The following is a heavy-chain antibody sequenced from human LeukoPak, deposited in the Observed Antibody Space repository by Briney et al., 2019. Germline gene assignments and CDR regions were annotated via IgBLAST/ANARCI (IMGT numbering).Heavy chain of an antibody. CDR3: ARHEYTGSYYGLSWFDP. D-gene: IGHD1-26*01. Sequence: SETLSLTCTVSGGSISSSGYYWGWIRQPPGKGLEWIASIYYSGSTYYNPSLKSRVTISVDTSKNQLSLKLSSLTAADTAVYYCARHEYTGSYYGLSWFDPWGQGTLVTVSS. CDR2: IYYSGST. V-gene: IGHV4-39*01. CDR1: GGSISSSGYY. J-gene: IGHJ5*02.